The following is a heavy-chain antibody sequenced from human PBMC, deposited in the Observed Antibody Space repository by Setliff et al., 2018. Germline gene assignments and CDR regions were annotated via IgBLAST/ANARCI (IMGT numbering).Heavy chain of an antibody. V-gene: IGHV1-18*01. CDR3: ARDVPLTTVTKNYFGP. D-gene: IGHD4-17*01. CDR2: ISSYNGRT. J-gene: IGHJ5*02. CDR1: GHIFNSYG. Sequence: GASVKVSCKASGHIFNSYGISWVRQAPGQGLEWLGWISSYNGRTGYAQRFQDRVSLTTDTSTGAARMELRSLRSDDTAVYYCARDVPLTTVTKNYFGPWGQGTLVTVS.